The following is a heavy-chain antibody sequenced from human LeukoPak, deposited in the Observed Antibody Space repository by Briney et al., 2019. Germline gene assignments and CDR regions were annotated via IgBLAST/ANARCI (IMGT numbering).Heavy chain of an antibody. CDR3: ARGRADYYDSSGYFAP. CDR1: GGSISSGGYS. D-gene: IGHD3-22*01. V-gene: IGHV4-30-2*01. Sequence: PSQTLSLTCAVSGGSISSGGYSWSWIRQPPGKGLEWIGYIYHSGSTYYYPSLKSRVTISVDRSKNQFSLKLSSVTAADTAVYYCARGRADYYDSSGYFAPWGQGTLVTVSS. CDR2: IYHSGST. J-gene: IGHJ5*02.